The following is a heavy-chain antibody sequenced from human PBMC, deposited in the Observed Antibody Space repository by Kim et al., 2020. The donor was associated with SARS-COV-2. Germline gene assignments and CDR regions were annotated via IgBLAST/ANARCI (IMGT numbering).Heavy chain of an antibody. CDR3: AKAPGPYCSGGRCYPFDY. V-gene: IGHV3-23*01. CDR1: GFTFSSYA. J-gene: IGHJ4*02. Sequence: GGSLRLSCVGSGFTFSSYAMTWVRQAPGKGLERVSGITNSGGATYYADSVKGRFTISRDNSKNTLYLQMNSLRAEDTAVYYCAKAPGPYCSGGRCYPFDYWGKGTLVTVSS. CDR2: ITNSGGAT. D-gene: IGHD2-15*01.